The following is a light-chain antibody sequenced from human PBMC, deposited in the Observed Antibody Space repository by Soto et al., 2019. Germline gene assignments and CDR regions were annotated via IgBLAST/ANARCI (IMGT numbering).Light chain of an antibody. V-gene: IGKV3-20*01. CDR1: PSVTNF. Sequence: VLTQPPATLSLSPGESATLSCRASPSVTNFLAWYQQKPGQAPRLLIYGAFNRATGIQDRFSGSGSGTEFTLTIRRLEPEDFAVYYCQQYGSSGTCGQGTKVDIK. J-gene: IGKJ1*01. CDR3: QQYGSSGT. CDR2: GAF.